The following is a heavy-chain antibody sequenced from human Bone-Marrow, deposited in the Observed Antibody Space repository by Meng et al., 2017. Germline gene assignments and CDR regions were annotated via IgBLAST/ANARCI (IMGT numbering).Heavy chain of an antibody. CDR2: INPNSGGT. Sequence: ASVKVSCKASGYIFTGYYMHWVRQAPGQGLEWMGRINPNSGGTNYAQKFQGRVTMTRDTSISTAYMELSRLRSDDTAVYYCARGRRDYGDSYYFDYWGQGTLVTVSS. V-gene: IGHV1-2*06. J-gene: IGHJ4*02. CDR1: GYIFTGYY. CDR3: ARGRRDYGDSYYFDY. D-gene: IGHD4-17*01.